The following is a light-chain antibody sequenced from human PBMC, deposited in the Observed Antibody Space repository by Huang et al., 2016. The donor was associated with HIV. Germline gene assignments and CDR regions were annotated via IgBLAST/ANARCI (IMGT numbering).Light chain of an antibody. CDR3: QQYGSSSWA. CDR1: QSVSRSF. J-gene: IGKJ1*01. CDR2: GAS. Sequence: EIVLTQSPGSLSLSPGARATLSCRASQSVSRSFLAWYQQKSGQAPRLLIHGASTRATGIPDRFSGSGSGTDFTLTISRLEPEDFAVYYCQQYGSSSWAFGQGTKVEIK. V-gene: IGKV3-20*01.